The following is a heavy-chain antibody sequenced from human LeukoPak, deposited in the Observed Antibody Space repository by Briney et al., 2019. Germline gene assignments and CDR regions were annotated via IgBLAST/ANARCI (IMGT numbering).Heavy chain of an antibody. V-gene: IGHV4-30-2*01. D-gene: IGHD6-13*01. CDR2: IYHSGST. J-gene: IGHJ5*02. CDR1: GGSISSGGYS. Sequence: SQTLSLTCAVSGGSISSGGYSWSWIRQRPGKGLEWIGYIYHSGSTYYNPSLKSRVTISVDTSKNQFSLKLSSVTAADTAVYYCARSEVQIQQQLATRGWFDPWGQGTLVTVSS. CDR3: ARSEVQIQQQLATRGWFDP.